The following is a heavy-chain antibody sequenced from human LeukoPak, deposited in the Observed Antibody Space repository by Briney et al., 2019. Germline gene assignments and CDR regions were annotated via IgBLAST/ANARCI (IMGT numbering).Heavy chain of an antibody. Sequence: SETLSLTCTVSGGSISSYYWSWIRQPPGKGLEWIGYIYYSGSTNYNPSLKSRVTISVDTSKNQFSLKLSSVTAADTAVYYCARLGSSGYGAPHIWGQGTMVTVSS. D-gene: IGHD6-19*01. CDR2: IYYSGST. CDR1: GGSISSYY. J-gene: IGHJ3*02. CDR3: ARLGSSGYGAPHI. V-gene: IGHV4-59*12.